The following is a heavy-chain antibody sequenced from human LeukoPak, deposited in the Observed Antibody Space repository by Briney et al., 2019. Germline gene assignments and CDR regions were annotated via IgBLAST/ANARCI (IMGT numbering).Heavy chain of an antibody. CDR1: GFTLSSYA. J-gene: IGHJ5*02. CDR3: ARDSYQDYYGRFDP. Sequence: GGSLRLSCEASGFTLSSYAMQGVRQAPGKGREWVAVISYDGSNKNYAASLKGRFPISGDNSENPLYLQMNGLTAKDTAMYYCARDSYQDYYGRFDPWGQGTLVIVSS. D-gene: IGHD3-10*01. CDR2: ISYDGSNK. V-gene: IGHV3-30*03.